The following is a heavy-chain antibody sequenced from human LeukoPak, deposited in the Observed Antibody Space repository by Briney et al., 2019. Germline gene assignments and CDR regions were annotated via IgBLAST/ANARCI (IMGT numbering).Heavy chain of an antibody. D-gene: IGHD2-15*01. V-gene: IGHV1-69*05. J-gene: IGHJ5*02. CDR1: GGTFSSYA. CDR3: EGGNGIFDTNWFGP. CDR2: IIPIFGTA. Sequence: SLKVSCMASGGTFSSYAISWVRQAAGQGLEWMEGIIPIFGTANYAQKLQGRVTITTDESTSTAYMELSSLSCEDTAVYYGEGGNGIFDTNWFGPWGQGRIVTVSS.